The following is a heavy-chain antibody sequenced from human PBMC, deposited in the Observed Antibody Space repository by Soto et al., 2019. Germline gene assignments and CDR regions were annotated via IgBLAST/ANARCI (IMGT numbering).Heavy chain of an antibody. J-gene: IGHJ4*02. D-gene: IGHD3-22*01. V-gene: IGHV3-21*04. Sequence: GGSLRLSCAASGFTFSSYSMNWVRQAPGKGLEWVSSISSSSSYIYYADSVKGRFTISRDNAKNSLYLQMNSLRSEDTAMYYCARDRSHSSAYWWLDYWGQGTQVTVSS. CDR3: ARDRSHSSAYWWLDY. CDR1: GFTFSSYS. CDR2: ISSSSSYI.